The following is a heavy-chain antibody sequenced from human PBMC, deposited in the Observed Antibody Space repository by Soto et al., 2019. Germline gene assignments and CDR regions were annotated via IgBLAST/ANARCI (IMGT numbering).Heavy chain of an antibody. J-gene: IGHJ6*03. CDR3: AKEGASSYYYYLGV. Sequence: EVQVLESGGGLVQPGGSLRLSCAASGFTFSGYAMSWVRQAPEKGLEWVSTITGSGGSTYNADSVKGRFTISRDNSKNTLDLQMHSLRAEDTAVYYCAKEGASSYYYYLGVWGKGTTVTVSS. D-gene: IGHD6-6*01. CDR2: ITGSGGST. V-gene: IGHV3-23*01. CDR1: GFTFSGYA.